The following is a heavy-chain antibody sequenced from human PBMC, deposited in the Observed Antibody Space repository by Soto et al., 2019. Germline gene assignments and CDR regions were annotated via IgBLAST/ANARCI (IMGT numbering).Heavy chain of an antibody. D-gene: IGHD5-18*01. CDR1: GGSISSGDYY. CDR3: ARTSGYSYGYCFDY. CDR2: IYYSGST. Sequence: SETLSLTCTVSGGSISSGDYYWSWIRQPPGKGLEWIGYIYYSGSTYYNPSLKSRVTISVDTSKNQFSLKLSSVTAADTAVYYCARTSGYSYGYCFDYWGQGTLVTVSS. J-gene: IGHJ4*02. V-gene: IGHV4-30-4*01.